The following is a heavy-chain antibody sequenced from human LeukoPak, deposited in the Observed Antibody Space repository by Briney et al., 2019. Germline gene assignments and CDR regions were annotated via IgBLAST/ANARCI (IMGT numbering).Heavy chain of an antibody. V-gene: IGHV1-8*01. D-gene: IGHD3-22*01. CDR1: GYTFTSYD. CDR2: MNPNSGNT. Sequence: GASVKVSCKASGYTFTSYDINWVRQATGQGLEWMGWMNPNSGNTGYAQKFQGRVTMTRNTSISTAYMELSSLRSEDTAVYYCARALYYYDSSGYSTYYYYYGMDVWGQGTTVTVSS. CDR3: ARALYYYDSSGYSTYYYYYGMDV. J-gene: IGHJ6*02.